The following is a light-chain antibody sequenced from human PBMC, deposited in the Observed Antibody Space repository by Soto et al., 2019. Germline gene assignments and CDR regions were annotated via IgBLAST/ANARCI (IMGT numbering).Light chain of an antibody. V-gene: IGLV1-44*01. J-gene: IGLJ2*01. CDR3: AAWDDSLNGVI. CDR1: SSNIGINT. Sequence: QSVLTQPPSASGTPGQRVTISCSGSSSNIGINTVNWYQQLPGTAPKVLIYSNNQRPSRVPDRFSGSKSGTSASLAISGLQSEDEAAYYCAAWDDSLNGVIFGGGTKLTVL. CDR2: SNN.